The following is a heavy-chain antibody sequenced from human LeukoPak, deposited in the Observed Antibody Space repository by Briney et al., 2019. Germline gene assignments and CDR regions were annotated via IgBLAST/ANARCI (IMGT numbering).Heavy chain of an antibody. CDR2: IYPGDSDT. CDR3: ARRYYYGSGQGYYMDV. Sequence: GESLKISCKGSGYSFTSYWIGWVRQMPGKGLEWMGIIYPGDSDTRYSPSFQGQVTISADKSISTAYLQWSSLKASDTAMYYCARRYYYGSGQGYYMDVWGKGTTVTISS. D-gene: IGHD3-10*01. CDR1: GYSFTSYW. J-gene: IGHJ6*03. V-gene: IGHV5-51*01.